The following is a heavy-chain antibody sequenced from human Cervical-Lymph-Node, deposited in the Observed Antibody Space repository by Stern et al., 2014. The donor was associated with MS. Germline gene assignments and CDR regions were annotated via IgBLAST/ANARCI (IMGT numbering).Heavy chain of an antibody. CDR3: ARDRCSGGSCYYYGMDV. Sequence: EVQLVESGGGLVKPGGSLRLSCAASGFTFSSYSMNWVRQAPGKGLEWVSSISSSSRYIYYADSVKGRFTISRDNAKNSLYLQMNSLRAEDTAVYYCARDRCSGGSCYYYGMDVWGQGTTVTVSS. V-gene: IGHV3-21*01. D-gene: IGHD2-15*01. CDR2: ISSSSRYI. J-gene: IGHJ6*02. CDR1: GFTFSSYS.